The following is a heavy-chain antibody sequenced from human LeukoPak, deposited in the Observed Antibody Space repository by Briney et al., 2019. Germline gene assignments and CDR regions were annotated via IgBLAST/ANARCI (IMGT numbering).Heavy chain of an antibody. J-gene: IGHJ4*02. V-gene: IGHV3-23*01. Sequence: GGSLRLSCAASGFTFSSYAMNWVRQAPGKGLEWVSGISGSGGSTYFSDSVKGRFTISRDNSKNTLYLQMNSLRAEDTAVYYCARDLNWETYWGQGTLVSVSS. CDR1: GFTFSSYA. D-gene: IGHD7-27*01. CDR2: ISGSGGST. CDR3: ARDLNWETY.